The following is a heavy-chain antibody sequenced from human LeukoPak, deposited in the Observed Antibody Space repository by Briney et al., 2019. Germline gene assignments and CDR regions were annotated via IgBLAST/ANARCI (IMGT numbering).Heavy chain of an antibody. CDR3: VAGLLEGEFEL. Sequence: GGSLRLSCAASEFTFSSYWIHWVRQAPGKGLEWVSGIGPSGAKTYYADSVKGRFTISRDNPKNTVYLQMNSLRADDTAVYYWVAGLLEGEFELWGQGKKVNV. CDR1: EFTFSSYW. J-gene: IGHJ3*01. CDR2: IGPSGAKT. V-gene: IGHV3-23*01. D-gene: IGHD6-19*01.